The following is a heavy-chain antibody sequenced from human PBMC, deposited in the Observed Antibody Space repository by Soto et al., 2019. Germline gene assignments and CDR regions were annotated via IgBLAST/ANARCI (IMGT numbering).Heavy chain of an antibody. CDR1: GFTFSNYA. D-gene: IGHD3-3*01. J-gene: IGHJ4*02. CDR3: AKDSRRYYDFWSGADY. V-gene: IGHV3-23*01. CDR2: IGGSGGNT. Sequence: EVQLLESGGDLVQPGGSLRLSCAASGFTFSNYAMSWVRQAPGKGLEWVSTIGGSGGNTNYADSVKGRFTISRDNSKNTLYLQMKGLRVEDTAVYFCAKDSRRYYDFWSGADYWGQGTLVTVSS.